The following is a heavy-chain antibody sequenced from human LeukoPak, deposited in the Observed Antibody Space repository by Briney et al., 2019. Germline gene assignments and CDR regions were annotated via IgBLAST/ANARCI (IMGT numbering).Heavy chain of an antibody. CDR2: FDPEGGET. CDR1: GYTLTELS. V-gene: IGHV1-24*01. CDR3: ATSYQYYDIFSVRA. D-gene: IGHD3-9*01. Sequence: ASVKVSCKVSGYTLTELSMHWVRQAPGKGLEWMGGFDPEGGETIYAQKFQGRVTMTEDTSTDTAYMELSSLRSEDTAVYYCATSYQYYDIFSVRAWGQGTLVTVSP. J-gene: IGHJ5*02.